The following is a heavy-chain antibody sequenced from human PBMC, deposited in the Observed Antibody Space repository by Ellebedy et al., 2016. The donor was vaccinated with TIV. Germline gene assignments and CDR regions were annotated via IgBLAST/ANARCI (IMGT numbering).Heavy chain of an antibody. CDR2: IFSAADGGET. Sequence: PGGSLRLPCAASGFTVTTNYMNWVRQAPGKGLEWVSVIFSAADGGETHYADSVKGRFTISRDSSKNTLYLQMNSLRAEDTAVYYCARDAAGNGGKLDYWGQGALVTVSS. CDR1: GFTVTTNY. CDR3: ARDAAGNGGKLDY. D-gene: IGHD4-23*01. J-gene: IGHJ4*02. V-gene: IGHV3-53*01.